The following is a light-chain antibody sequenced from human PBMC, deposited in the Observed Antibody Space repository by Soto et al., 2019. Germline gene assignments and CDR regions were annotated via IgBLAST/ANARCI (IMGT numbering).Light chain of an antibody. CDR3: SSYAARRVV. CDR1: SSDVGGYNY. Sequence: QSVLTQPPSASGSPGQSVTISCTGSSSDVGGYNYVSWYQQHPGKAPKLMIYEVTKRPSGVPDRFSGSKSSNTASLTVSGLQAEDEADYYCSSYAARRVVFGGGTKLTVL. V-gene: IGLV2-8*01. CDR2: EVT. J-gene: IGLJ2*01.